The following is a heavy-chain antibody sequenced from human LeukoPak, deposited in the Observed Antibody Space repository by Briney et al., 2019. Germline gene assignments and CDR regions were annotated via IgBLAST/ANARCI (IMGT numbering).Heavy chain of an antibody. CDR1: GYTFTGYY. CDR3: ARDSDSSSSYPY. J-gene: IGHJ4*02. V-gene: IGHV1-2*02. Sequence: ASVKVSCKASGYTFTGYYMHWVRQAPGQRREWMGWINPNSGGTNYEQTFQGRVTMTRDTSISKPYMELSRLRSDDTAVYYCARDSDSSSSYPYWGQGTLVTVSS. D-gene: IGHD6-6*01. CDR2: INPNSGGT.